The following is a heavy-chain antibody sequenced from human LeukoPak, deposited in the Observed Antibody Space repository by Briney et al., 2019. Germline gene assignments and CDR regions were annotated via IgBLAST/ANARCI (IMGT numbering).Heavy chain of an antibody. CDR1: GNYW. CDR2: INSDGSWT. D-gene: IGHD3-10*01. V-gene: IGHV3-74*01. CDR3: TRCLPMVRSRIMDV. J-gene: IGHJ6*02. Sequence: GGSLRLSCAASGNYWMHWVRQAPGKGLVWVSHINSDGSWTSYADSVRGRFFISRDNAKNTLYLQMNSLRAEDTAVYYCTRCLPMVRSRIMDVWGQGTTVTVSS.